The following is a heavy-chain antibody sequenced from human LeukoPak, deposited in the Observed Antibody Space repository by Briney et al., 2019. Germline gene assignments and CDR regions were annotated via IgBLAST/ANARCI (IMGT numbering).Heavy chain of an antibody. CDR1: GFNFGDYT. V-gene: IGHV3-49*04. J-gene: IGHJ4*02. CDR2: IRRKAYGGTP. Sequence: PGGSLRLSCTTSGFNFGDYTMSWVSQAPGKGLEWVGFIRRKAYGGTPEYAASVKGKITISRDDSKGIAYLQMNSLRTEDTAVYYCARNGGDYRNGGEYCSGTSCYLRWGQGTLVTVSS. D-gene: IGHD2-2*01. CDR3: ARNGGDYRNGGEYCSGTSCYLR.